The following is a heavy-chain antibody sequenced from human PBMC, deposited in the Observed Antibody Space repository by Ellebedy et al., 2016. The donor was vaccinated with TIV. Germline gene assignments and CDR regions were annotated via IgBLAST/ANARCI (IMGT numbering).Heavy chain of an antibody. CDR2: ITESGGNT. CDR3: ARDPVGLGPAFDV. D-gene: IGHD4-23*01. J-gene: IGHJ3*01. Sequence: GESLKISCAASGLTFSSHAMSWVRQAPGKGLAWVSSITESGGNTYYADSVKCRFTISRDNSKDTLFLQMNSLRAEDTAIYFCARDPVGLGPAFDVWGQGTMVTVSS. V-gene: IGHV3-23*01. CDR1: GLTFSSHA.